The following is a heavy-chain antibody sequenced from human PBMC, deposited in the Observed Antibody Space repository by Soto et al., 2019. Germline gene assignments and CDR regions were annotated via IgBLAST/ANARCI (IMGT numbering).Heavy chain of an antibody. CDR2: FYYSGST. CDR3: ARGRRTAVTIDY. J-gene: IGHJ4*02. V-gene: IGHV4-59*01. D-gene: IGHD4-17*01. Sequence: SETLSLTCTVSGGSISTYYWSWIRQPPGKGLEWIGYFYYSGSTNYNPSLKSRVTISVDTSKNQFSLKLSPVTAADTAVYYCARGRRTAVTIDYWGQGTLVTVSS. CDR1: GGSISTYY.